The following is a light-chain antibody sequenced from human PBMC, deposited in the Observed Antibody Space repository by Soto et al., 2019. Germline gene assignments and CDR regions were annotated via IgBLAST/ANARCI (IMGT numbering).Light chain of an antibody. J-gene: IGKJ1*01. CDR1: ENINGW. CDR3: QHYNSNPWT. V-gene: IGKV1-5*01. CDR2: SAS. Sequence: DIQMTQSPSALSASVGDRVTITCLASENINGWLALYQQKPGKAPKLLIFSASSLQSGVPSRFSGSGSGTEFTLTITSLQPDDFATYYCQHYNSNPWTFGRGTVVHI.